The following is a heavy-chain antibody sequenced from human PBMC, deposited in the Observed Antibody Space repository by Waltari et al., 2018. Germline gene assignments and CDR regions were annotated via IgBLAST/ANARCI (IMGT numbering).Heavy chain of an antibody. J-gene: IGHJ4*02. CDR2: ISGDVGST. Sequence: EVQLEESGGGLVQPGGSGRHSCDDSGFDLTKQYIHWVRQGPGKGLVWVSRISGDVGSTSYAYSVKGRFTISRDNSKNTLYLQMNSFRAEDTGIYYCAREGGGFDYTPDYWGQGTLVTVSS. CDR3: AREGGGFDYTPDY. V-gene: IGHV3-74*01. CDR1: GFDLTKQY. D-gene: IGHD5-12*01.